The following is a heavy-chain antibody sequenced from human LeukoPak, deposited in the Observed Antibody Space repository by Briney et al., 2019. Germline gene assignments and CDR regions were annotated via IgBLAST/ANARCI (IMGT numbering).Heavy chain of an antibody. CDR1: GGTFRSYA. D-gene: IGHD3-3*01. CDR2: IIPKFDTS. Sequence: SVKVSCKASGGTFRSYAVSWVRQAPGQGLEWMGGIIPKFDTSKYAQNFQGRVSITTDESTGTTYMELSSLRSEDAAVYYCARSDYWDATSWYWFDLWGQGTLITVSA. J-gene: IGHJ5*02. V-gene: IGHV1-69*05. CDR3: ARSDYWDATSWYWFDL.